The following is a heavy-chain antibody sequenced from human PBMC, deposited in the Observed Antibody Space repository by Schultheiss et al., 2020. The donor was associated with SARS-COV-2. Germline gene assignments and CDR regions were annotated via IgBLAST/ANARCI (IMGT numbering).Heavy chain of an antibody. J-gene: IGHJ6*02. D-gene: IGHD3-9*01. V-gene: IGHV3-11*01. CDR2: ISSSGSTI. Sequence: GGSLRLSCAASGFTFSDYYMSWIRQAPGKGLEWVSYISSSGSTIYYADSVKGRFNISRDNAKNSLYLQMNSLRAEDTAVYYCARGSLTGYPRRGDYYYGMDVWGQGTTVTVSS. CDR1: GFTFSDYY. CDR3: ARGSLTGYPRRGDYYYGMDV.